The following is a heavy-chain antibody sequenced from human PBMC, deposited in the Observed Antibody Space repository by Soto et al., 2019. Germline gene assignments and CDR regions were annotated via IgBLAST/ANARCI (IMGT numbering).Heavy chain of an antibody. CDR3: AREGDCISTSCYQQYGMDV. J-gene: IGHJ6*02. CDR2: MNPNSGNT. CDR1: GYTFTSYD. V-gene: IGHV1-8*01. Sequence: QVQLVQSGAEVKKPGASVKVSCKASGYTFTSYDINWVRQATGQGLEWMGWMNPNSGNTGYAQKFQGRVTMTRNTSISTSYMELSILRSEDTAVYYCAREGDCISTSCYQQYGMDVWGQGTTVTVSS. D-gene: IGHD2-2*01.